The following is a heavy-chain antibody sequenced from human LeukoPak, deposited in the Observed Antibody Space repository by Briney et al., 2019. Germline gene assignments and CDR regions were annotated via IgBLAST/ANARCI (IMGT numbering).Heavy chain of an antibody. V-gene: IGHV4-39*01. Sequence: SETLSLTCTVSGDSIRSSPYYWGWIRQPPGMGLEWIGCIYYSGSPYYNPSLKSRVTMSADTAKNQFSLKVTFVTAADTAVYYCAGRGPSDASTSYFFDYWGQGILVTVSS. CDR2: IYYSGSP. CDR1: GDSIRSSPYY. D-gene: IGHD2-2*01. J-gene: IGHJ4*02. CDR3: AGRGPSDASTSYFFDY.